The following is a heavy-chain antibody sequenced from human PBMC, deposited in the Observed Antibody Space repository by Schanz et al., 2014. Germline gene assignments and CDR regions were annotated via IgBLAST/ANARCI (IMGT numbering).Heavy chain of an antibody. CDR2: ISYDGSNS. D-gene: IGHD3-3*01. V-gene: IGHV3-30*04. CDR1: GFPFGDYA. CDR3: AKDVDFWSGYYLDY. J-gene: IGHJ4*02. Sequence: VQLVESGGGLVQPGRSLRLSCTGSGFPFGDYAVSWFRRAPGKGLEWVAAISYDGSNSYYADSVKGRFTISRDNSKNTLYLQMNSLRSEDTAVYYCAKDVDFWSGYYLDYWGQGTLVTVSS.